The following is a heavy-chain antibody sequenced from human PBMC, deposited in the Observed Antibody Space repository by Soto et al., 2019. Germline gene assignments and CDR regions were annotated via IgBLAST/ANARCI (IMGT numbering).Heavy chain of an antibody. CDR2: FDPEDGET. CDR3: ATSYSSSSQYFQH. D-gene: IGHD6-6*01. CDR1: GYTLTELS. V-gene: IGHV1-24*01. J-gene: IGHJ1*01. Sequence: ASVKVSCKVSGYTLTELSMHWVRQAPGKGLEWMGGFDPEDGETIYAQKFQGRVTMTEDTSTDTAYMELSSLRSEDTAVYYCATSYSSSSQYFQHWARAPWSPSPQ.